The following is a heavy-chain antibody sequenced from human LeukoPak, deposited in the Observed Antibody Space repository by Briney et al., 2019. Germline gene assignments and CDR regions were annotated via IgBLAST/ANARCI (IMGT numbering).Heavy chain of an antibody. Sequence: GESLKISCTGSGYSFTNYWIGWVRQMPGKGLEWMGIIYPRDSDTTYSPSFQGQITISADKSIRTAYLQWSSLQASDTAMYYCARTILTSGSYRIRPDYWGQGTLVTVSS. V-gene: IGHV5-51*01. J-gene: IGHJ4*02. CDR2: IYPRDSDT. CDR1: GYSFTNYW. D-gene: IGHD3-10*01. CDR3: ARTILTSGSYRIRPDY.